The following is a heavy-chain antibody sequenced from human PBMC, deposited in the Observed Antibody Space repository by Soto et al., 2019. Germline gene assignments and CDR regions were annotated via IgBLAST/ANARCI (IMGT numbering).Heavy chain of an antibody. D-gene: IGHD2-15*01. V-gene: IGHV3-48*01. CDR3: ARDKGRSPLDY. CDR1: GFTFSSYS. CDR2: ISSSSSTI. Sequence: EVQLVESGGGLVQPGGSLRLSCAASGFTFSSYSMNWVRQAPGKGLEWVSYISSSSSTIYYADSVKGRFTISRDNAKNSLNLQTNPLRAEDTAMYYCARDKGRSPLDYWGQGTLVTVSS. J-gene: IGHJ4*02.